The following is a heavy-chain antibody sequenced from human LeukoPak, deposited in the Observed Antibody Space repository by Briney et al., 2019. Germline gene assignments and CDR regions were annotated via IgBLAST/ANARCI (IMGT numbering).Heavy chain of an antibody. Sequence: GASVKVSCKASGYTFSDFYIHWVRQAPGQALEYVGWITPKSGDTYSPQRFQGRVTMTREASISTAYMELSSLRSDDTAVYFCARVRLADERAWAYWGQGTLVTVSS. CDR2: ITPKSGDT. CDR3: ARVRLADERAWAY. V-gene: IGHV1-2*02. CDR1: GYTFSDFY. J-gene: IGHJ4*02. D-gene: IGHD3-3*02.